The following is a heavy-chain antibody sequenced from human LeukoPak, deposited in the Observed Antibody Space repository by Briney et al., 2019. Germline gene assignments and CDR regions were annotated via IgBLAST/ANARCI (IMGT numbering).Heavy chain of an antibody. J-gene: IGHJ4*02. CDR3: AKEMSGNSGR. D-gene: IGHD4-23*01. V-gene: IGHV3-30*18. Sequence: GGSLRLSCAASGFTFSSYGMHWVRQAPGKGLEWVAVISYDGSNKYYADSVKGRFTISRDNSKNTLYLQMNSLRAEDTAVYYCAKEMSGNSGRWGQGTLVTVSS. CDR1: GFTFSSYG. CDR2: ISYDGSNK.